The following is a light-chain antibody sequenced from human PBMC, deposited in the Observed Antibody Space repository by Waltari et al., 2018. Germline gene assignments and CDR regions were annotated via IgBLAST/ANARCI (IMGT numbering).Light chain of an antibody. Sequence: AVQLTQSPSSLSASVGDRVTITSRALQAISRALAWYQQKPGKAPNLLIYDASNLESGVPSRFSGSGSGTHFTLTISSLQPADFATYYCQQLHSYPVTFGGGTKVEIK. CDR3: QQLHSYPVT. CDR2: DAS. V-gene: IGKV1-13*02. CDR1: QAISRA. J-gene: IGKJ4*01.